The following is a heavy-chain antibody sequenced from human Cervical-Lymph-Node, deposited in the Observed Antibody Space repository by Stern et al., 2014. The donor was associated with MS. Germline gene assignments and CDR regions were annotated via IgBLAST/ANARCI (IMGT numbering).Heavy chain of an antibody. CDR3: ATTRWDLFTWNWFDP. Sequence: VHLVESGPGLVKPSQTLSLTCTVSGGSISSSGYYWSWIRQPADKGLEWIGRIHDSGSTYYNPSLKRRVTISMDTAKNQFPLQMPSVTAADTAVYYCATTRWDLFTWNWFDPWGQGTLVTVSS. CDR1: GGSISSSGYY. V-gene: IGHV4-61*02. J-gene: IGHJ5*02. D-gene: IGHD1-26*01. CDR2: IHDSGST.